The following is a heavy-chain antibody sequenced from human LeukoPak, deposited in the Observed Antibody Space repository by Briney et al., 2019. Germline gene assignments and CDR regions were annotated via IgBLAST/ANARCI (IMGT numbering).Heavy chain of an antibody. Sequence: GGSLRLSCAASGFTFSSYAMTGGRQAPGRGREWVTVIGPSGDSIHYADSVKGRFTISRDNSENTMYLQMNSLRAEDTAVYYCAKYCGGDCFRNFDYWGQGSLVTVSS. CDR2: IGPSGDSI. V-gene: IGHV3-23*01. CDR1: GFTFSSYA. CDR3: AKYCGGDCFRNFDY. J-gene: IGHJ4*02. D-gene: IGHD2-21*02.